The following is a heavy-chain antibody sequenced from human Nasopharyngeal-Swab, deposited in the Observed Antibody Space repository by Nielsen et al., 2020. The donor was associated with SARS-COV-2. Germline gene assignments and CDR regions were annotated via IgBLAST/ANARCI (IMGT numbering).Heavy chain of an antibody. CDR3: ARGRYSSSAGVFDY. V-gene: IGHV4-39*07. CDR2: IYYSGST. J-gene: IGHJ4*02. Sequence: WIRQPPGKGLEWIGSIYYSGSTNYNPSLKSRVTISVDTSKNQFSLKLSSVTAADTAVYYCARGRYSSSAGVFDYWGQGTLVTVSS. D-gene: IGHD6-6*01.